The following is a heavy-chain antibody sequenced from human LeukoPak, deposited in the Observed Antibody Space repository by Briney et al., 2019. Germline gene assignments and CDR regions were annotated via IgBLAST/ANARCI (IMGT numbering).Heavy chain of an antibody. V-gene: IGHV3-30*04. D-gene: IGHD3-22*01. J-gene: IGHJ4*02. CDR1: GFTFSSYA. Sequence: GGSLRLSCAASGFTFSSYAMHWVRQAPGKGLEWVAVISYDRSNKYYADSVKGRFTISRDNSKNTLYLQMNSLRAEDTAVYYCAKPRSDYYYSAFDYWGQGTLVTVSS. CDR3: AKPRSDYYYSAFDY. CDR2: ISYDRSNK.